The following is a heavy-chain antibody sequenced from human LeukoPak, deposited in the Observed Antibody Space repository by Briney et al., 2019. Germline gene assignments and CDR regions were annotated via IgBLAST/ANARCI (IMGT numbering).Heavy chain of an antibody. CDR3: ARDGFSGAAFDY. CDR1: GFTFTGYL. V-gene: IGHV1-2*02. Sequence: ASVKVSCTASGFTFTGYLILLGRQAPGQGLGWTSWILSNNGGTKYAPYFQGRVTMTRDTSISTDYMELSRLTSDDTALYYCARDGFSGAAFDYWGQGTLVTVSS. J-gene: IGHJ4*02. CDR2: ILSNNGGT. D-gene: IGHD7-27*01.